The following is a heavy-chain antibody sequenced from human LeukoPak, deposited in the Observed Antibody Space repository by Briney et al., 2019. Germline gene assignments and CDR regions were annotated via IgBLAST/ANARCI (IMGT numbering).Heavy chain of an antibody. CDR1: GGTFSSYA. CDR3: ARDGWNYGSDY. V-gene: IGHV1-69*05. CDR2: IIPIFGTA. Sequence: SVKVSCXASGGTFSSYAISWVRQAPGQGLEWMGRIIPIFGTANYAQKFQGRVTITTDESTSTAYMELSSLRSEDTAVYYCARDGWNYGSDYWGQGTLVTVSS. J-gene: IGHJ4*02. D-gene: IGHD1-7*01.